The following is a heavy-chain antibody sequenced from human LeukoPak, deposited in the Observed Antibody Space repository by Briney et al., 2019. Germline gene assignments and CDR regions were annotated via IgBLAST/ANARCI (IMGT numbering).Heavy chain of an antibody. V-gene: IGHV3-7*01. CDR3: ARFNSYDFWSGYYTGIDY. Sequence: GGSLRLSCAASGFTFSSYWMSWVRQAPGKGLEWVANIKQDGSEKYYVDSVKGRFTISRDNAKNSLYLQMNSLRAEDTAVYYCARFNSYDFWSGYYTGIDYWGQGTLVTVFS. D-gene: IGHD3-3*01. J-gene: IGHJ4*02. CDR2: IKQDGSEK. CDR1: GFTFSSYW.